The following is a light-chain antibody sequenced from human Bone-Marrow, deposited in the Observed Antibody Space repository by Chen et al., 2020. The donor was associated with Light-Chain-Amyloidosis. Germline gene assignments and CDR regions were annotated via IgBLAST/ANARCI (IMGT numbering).Light chain of an antibody. CDR3: QQYGTSPLT. Sequence: EIVLTQSPGTLSLSPGEGANLSCRARQTISSNYLTWYQKKFGQAPRLLIHGSSSRATGIPDRFTGSGSGADFTLTINRLEPEDGAMYYCQQYGTSPLTFGGGTKVEIK. J-gene: IGKJ4*01. CDR2: GSS. V-gene: IGKV3-20*01. CDR1: QTISSNY.